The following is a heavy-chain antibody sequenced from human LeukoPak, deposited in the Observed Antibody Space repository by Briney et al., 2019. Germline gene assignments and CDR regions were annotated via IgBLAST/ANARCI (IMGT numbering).Heavy chain of an antibody. CDR2: IKEDGSEK. V-gene: IGHV3-7*01. Sequence: GGSLRLSCAVSGFTFSSYWMSWVRQAPGKGLEWVANIKEDGSEKYYVDSVKGRFTISRGNAKNALYLQMNSLRAEDTAVYYCAKVSLLAEGVFYWGQGTLVTVSS. J-gene: IGHJ4*02. D-gene: IGHD3-3*02. CDR1: GFTFSSYW. CDR3: AKVSLLAEGVFY.